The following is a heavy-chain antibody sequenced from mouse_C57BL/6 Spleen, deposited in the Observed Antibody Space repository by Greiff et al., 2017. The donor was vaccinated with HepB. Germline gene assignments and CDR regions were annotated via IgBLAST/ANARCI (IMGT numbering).Heavy chain of an antibody. CDR2: IHPNSGST. CDR1: GYTFTSYW. CDR3: ARNPSYDYDDAWFAY. J-gene: IGHJ3*01. V-gene: IGHV1-64*01. D-gene: IGHD2-4*01. Sequence: QVQLKQPGAELVKPGASVKLSCKASGYTFTSYWMHWVKQRPGQGLEWIGMIHPNSGSTNYNEKFKSKATLTVDKSSSTAYMQLSSLTSEDSAVYYCARNPSYDYDDAWFAYWGQGTLVTVSA.